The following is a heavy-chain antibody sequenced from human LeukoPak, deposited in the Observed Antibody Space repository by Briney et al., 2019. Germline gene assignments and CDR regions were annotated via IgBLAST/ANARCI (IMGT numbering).Heavy chain of an antibody. D-gene: IGHD5-12*01. Sequence: GGSLRLSCAAAGFTFVSYSMSWVRQVPGQGSEWVASINQDGGERQYVDSVKGRFTISRDNAENSLYPQMNSLRVEDSAVYYCARDQGSGYDSWGQGTLVTVSS. CDR3: ARDQGSGYDS. CDR1: GFTFVSYS. V-gene: IGHV3-7*03. J-gene: IGHJ4*02. CDR2: INQDGGER.